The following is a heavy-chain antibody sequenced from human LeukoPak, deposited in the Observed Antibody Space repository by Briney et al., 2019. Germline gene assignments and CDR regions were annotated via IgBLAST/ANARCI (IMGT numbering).Heavy chain of an antibody. V-gene: IGHV1-2*02. CDR2: INPNSGGT. CDR3: ARITLAAIRAFDI. CDR1: GYTFTGYY. Sequence: ASVKVSCKASGYTFTGYYMHWVRQAPGQGLEWMGWINPNSGGTNYAQKFQGRVTMTRHTSISTAYMELSRLRSDDTAVYYCARITLAAIRAFDIWGQGTMVTVSS. J-gene: IGHJ3*02. D-gene: IGHD2-15*01.